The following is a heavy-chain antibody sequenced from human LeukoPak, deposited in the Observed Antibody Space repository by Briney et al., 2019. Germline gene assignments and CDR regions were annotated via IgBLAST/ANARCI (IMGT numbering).Heavy chain of an antibody. V-gene: IGHV3-23*01. CDR1: GFTFKNYP. D-gene: IGHD4-17*01. CDR2: ISGSGGST. CDR3: AKEPYGDNGLVLGY. Sequence: PGGSLRLSRAASGFTFKNYPMNWVRQAPGEGLEWVSAISGSGGSTYYAESVKGRFTISRDNSKNTLYLQMHSLRAEDTALYYCAKEPYGDNGLVLGYWGPGTLVTVSS. J-gene: IGHJ4*02.